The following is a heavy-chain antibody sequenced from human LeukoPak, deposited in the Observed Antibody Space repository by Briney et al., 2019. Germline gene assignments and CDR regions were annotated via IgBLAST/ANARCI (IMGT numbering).Heavy chain of an antibody. J-gene: IGHJ4*02. CDR1: GFTFSNYA. CDR3: AKDLRTYGSGIYRLPTVIFHY. CDR2: IIATGDTT. D-gene: IGHD3-10*01. Sequence: GGSLSLSCAASGFTFSNYAMNWVRQAPGKGLEWVSSIIATGDTTYYADSVKGRFTISRDNPKNILYLQMNTLRAEDTAVYYCAKDLRTYGSGIYRLPTVIFHYWGQGTLVTVSS. V-gene: IGHV3-23*01.